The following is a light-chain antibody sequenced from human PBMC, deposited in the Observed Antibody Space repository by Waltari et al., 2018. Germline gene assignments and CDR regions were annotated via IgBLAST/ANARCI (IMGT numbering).Light chain of an antibody. Sequence: DIQMTQSPSSLYASVGDRVTITCRASQSISSYLNWYQQKPGKAPKPLSYAASSLQRGVPSRFSGSGSGTDFTLTISRLQPEDFATYYCQQSYSTPRTFGPGTKVDIK. CDR3: QQSYSTPRT. V-gene: IGKV1-39*01. CDR1: QSISSY. J-gene: IGKJ3*01. CDR2: AAS.